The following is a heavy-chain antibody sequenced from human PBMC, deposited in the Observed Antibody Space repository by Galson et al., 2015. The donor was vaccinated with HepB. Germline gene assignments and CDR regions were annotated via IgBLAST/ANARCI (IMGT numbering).Heavy chain of an antibody. Sequence: SVKVSCKASGYIFTTYDINWVRQATGQGLEWMGWTNPNSGNAGYAQKFKGRVTMTRDISTSTAYMVLSSLRADDTAIYYCARVSAWSHFDYWGQGTLVTVPP. CDR1: GYIFTTYD. J-gene: IGHJ4*02. CDR2: TNPNSGNA. CDR3: ARVSAWSHFDY. V-gene: IGHV1-8*01. D-gene: IGHD6-19*01.